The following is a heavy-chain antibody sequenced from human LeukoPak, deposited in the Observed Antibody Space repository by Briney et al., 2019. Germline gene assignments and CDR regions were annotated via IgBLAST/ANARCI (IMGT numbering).Heavy chain of an antibody. CDR3: ARVPNPGYYDSSGYLYGMDV. D-gene: IGHD3-22*01. J-gene: IGHJ6*02. Sequence: GGSLRLSCAASGFTFSSYCMSWVRQAPGKGLEWVANIKQDGSEKYYVDSVKGRFTISRDNAKNSLYLQMNSLRAEDTAVYYCARVPNPGYYDSSGYLYGMDVWGQGTTVTVSS. CDR2: IKQDGSEK. V-gene: IGHV3-7*01. CDR1: GFTFSSYC.